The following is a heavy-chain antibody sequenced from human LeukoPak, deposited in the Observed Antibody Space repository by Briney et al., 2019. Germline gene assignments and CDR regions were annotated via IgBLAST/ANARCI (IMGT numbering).Heavy chain of an antibody. CDR1: GFTFSSYS. D-gene: IGHD1-26*01. Sequence: PGGSLRLSCAASGFTFSSYSMIWVRQPPGKGLEWVSSIFPSGGEIHYADSVRGRFTISRDNSKSTLSLQMNSLRAEDTAVYYCALLVGATLDFDYWGQGTLVTVSS. CDR3: ALLVGATLDFDY. CDR2: IFPSGGEI. J-gene: IGHJ4*02. V-gene: IGHV3-21*03.